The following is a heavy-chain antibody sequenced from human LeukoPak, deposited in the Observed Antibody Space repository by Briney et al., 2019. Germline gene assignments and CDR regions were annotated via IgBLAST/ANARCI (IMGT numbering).Heavy chain of an antibody. Sequence: SETLSLTCGVSGASFSDFYWSWIRQPPGKGLEWIGEINHSGSTNYNPSLKSRVTISVDTSKNQFSLKLSSVTAADTAVYYCARGGIAARRYVDYWGQGTLVTVSS. CDR2: INHSGST. D-gene: IGHD6-6*01. V-gene: IGHV4-34*01. J-gene: IGHJ4*02. CDR1: GASFSDFY. CDR3: ARGGIAARRYVDY.